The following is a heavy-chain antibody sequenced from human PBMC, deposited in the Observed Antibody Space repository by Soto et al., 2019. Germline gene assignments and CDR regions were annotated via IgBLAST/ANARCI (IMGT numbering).Heavy chain of an antibody. V-gene: IGHV4-34*01. J-gene: IGHJ4*02. CDR1: GGSFSGYY. D-gene: IGHD6-6*01. Sequence: QVQLQQWGAGLLKPSETLSLTCAVYGGSFSGYYWSWIRQPPGKGLEWIGEINHSGSSNYNRSLKSRVTISVDTSKNQFSLKLSSVTAADTAVYYCASYREYSSSSWAFDYWGQGTLVTVSS. CDR2: INHSGSS. CDR3: ASYREYSSSSWAFDY.